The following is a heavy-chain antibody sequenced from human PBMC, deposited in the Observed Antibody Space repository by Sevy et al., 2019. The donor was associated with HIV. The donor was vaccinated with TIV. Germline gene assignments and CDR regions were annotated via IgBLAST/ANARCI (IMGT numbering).Heavy chain of an antibody. D-gene: IGHD6-13*01. Sequence: GGSLSLSCTASGFTFGDYCMSWVRQAPGKGLEWVAFLKSDVYGGTVDHAASVRGKFVISRYDSKTIAYLQMNDLKTEDTGVYYCTRWKAAQSIFDYWGQGALVTVSS. V-gene: IGHV3-49*04. J-gene: IGHJ4*02. CDR3: TRWKAAQSIFDY. CDR2: LKSDVYGGTV. CDR1: GFTFGDYC.